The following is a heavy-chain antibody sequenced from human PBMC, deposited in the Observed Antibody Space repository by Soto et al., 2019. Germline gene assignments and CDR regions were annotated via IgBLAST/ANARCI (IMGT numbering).Heavy chain of an antibody. CDR3: ARLTWDPYYYCYYMDV. CDR1: GYSFTSYW. V-gene: IGHV5-51*01. CDR2: IDPGDSDT. D-gene: IGHD7-27*01. J-gene: IGHJ6*03. Sequence: GESLKISCKGSGYSFTSYWIGWVRQMPGKGLEWMGIIDPGDSDTRYSPSFQGQFTISADKSISTAYLQWSSLKASDTAVYYCARLTWDPYYYCYYMDVWGKGTMVTVSS.